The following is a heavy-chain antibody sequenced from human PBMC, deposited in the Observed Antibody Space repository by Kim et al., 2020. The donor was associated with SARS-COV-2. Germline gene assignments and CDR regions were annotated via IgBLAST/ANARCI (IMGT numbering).Heavy chain of an antibody. Sequence: GGSLRLSCAASGFTFSSYSMNWVRQAPGKGLEWVSSISSSSSYIYYADSVKGRFTISRDNAKNSLYLQMNSLRAEDTAVYYCASDIVAGVDDPWGQGTLVTVSS. D-gene: IGHD2-15*01. V-gene: IGHV3-21*01. CDR3: ASDIVAGVDDP. CDR2: ISSSSSYI. CDR1: GFTFSSYS. J-gene: IGHJ5*02.